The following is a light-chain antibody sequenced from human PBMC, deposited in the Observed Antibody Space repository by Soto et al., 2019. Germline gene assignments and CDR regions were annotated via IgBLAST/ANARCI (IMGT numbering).Light chain of an antibody. V-gene: IGKV3-20*01. CDR2: GVS. CDR1: QSIVANY. J-gene: IGKJ1*01. Sequence: EIVLTQSPGTLSLSPGEGATLSCRASQSIVANYLAWYQQKPGQSPRLLIYGVSSRATGIPDRFSGSGSRTDFTLTINRLEPEDSAVYYCQQYGSSPGTLGQGTKVEIK. CDR3: QQYGSSPGT.